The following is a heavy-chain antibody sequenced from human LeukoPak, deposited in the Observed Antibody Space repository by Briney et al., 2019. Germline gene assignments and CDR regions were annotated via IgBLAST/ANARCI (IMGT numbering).Heavy chain of an antibody. D-gene: IGHD2-2*01. J-gene: IGHJ4*02. CDR2: MNPNSGNA. V-gene: IGHV1-8*01. CDR1: GYTFTTYD. CDR3: ARRSEDSCTADY. Sequence: VASVKVSCKPSGYTFTTYDINWVRQATGQGLEWMGWMNPNSGNAGYAQKFQGRVTMTRNTSISTAYMELSSLRSEDTAIYFCARRSEDSCTADYWGQGTLVTVSS.